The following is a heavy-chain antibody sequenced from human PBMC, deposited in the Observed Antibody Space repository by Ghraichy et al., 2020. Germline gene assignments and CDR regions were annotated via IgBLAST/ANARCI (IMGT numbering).Heavy chain of an antibody. CDR3: ARGRARARFDY. J-gene: IGHJ4*02. CDR2: INHSGST. V-gene: IGHV4-34*01. Sequence: SETLSLTCAVYGGSFSGYYWSWIRQPPGKGLEWIGEINHSGSTNYNPSLKSRVTISVDTSKNQFSLKLSSVTAADTAVYYCARGRARARFDYWGQGTLVTVSS. CDR1: GGSFSGYY.